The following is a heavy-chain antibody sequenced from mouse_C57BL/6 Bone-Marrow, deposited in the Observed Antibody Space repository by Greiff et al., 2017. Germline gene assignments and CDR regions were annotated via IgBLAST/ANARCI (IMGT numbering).Heavy chain of an antibody. D-gene: IGHD1-1*01. CDR1: GYTFTSYW. V-gene: IGHV1-52*01. Sequence: VQLQQPGAELVRPGSSVKLSCKASGYTFTSYWMHWVKQRPIQGLEWIGNIDPSDSETHYNQKFKDKATLTVDKSSSTAYMQLSSLTSEDSAVYYCAREDFITTVAPYYFDYWGQGTTLTVSS. CDR2: IDPSDSET. CDR3: AREDFITTVAPYYFDY. J-gene: IGHJ2*01.